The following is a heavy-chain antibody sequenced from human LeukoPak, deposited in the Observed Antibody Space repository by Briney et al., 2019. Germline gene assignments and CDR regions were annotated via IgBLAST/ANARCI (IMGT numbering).Heavy chain of an antibody. V-gene: IGHV3-64*01. CDR3: ARDFSYGSGFDY. CDR1: GFSISSYA. D-gene: IGHD5-18*01. CDR2: ISNGGSI. J-gene: IGHJ4*02. Sequence: GGSLRLSCAASGFSISSYALHWVRQAPGKGLQYVSGISNGGSIGYANSVKGRFTISRDNSKNTLYLQMGSLRPEDMAVYYCARDFSYGSGFDYWGQGILVTVSS.